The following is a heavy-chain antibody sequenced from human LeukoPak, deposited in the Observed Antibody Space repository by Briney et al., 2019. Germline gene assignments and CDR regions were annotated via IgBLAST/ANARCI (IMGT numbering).Heavy chain of an antibody. D-gene: IGHD4-17*01. CDR1: GGSISSNY. CDR2: IYYSGST. Sequence: PSETLSLTCTVSGGSISSNYWSWIRQPPGKGLEWIGYIYYSGSTNYNPSLKSRVTISIDTSKNQFSLKLSSVTAADTAVYYCAGGTTVTTPDYWGQGTLVTVSS. V-gene: IGHV4-59*08. CDR3: AGGTTVTTPDY. J-gene: IGHJ4*02.